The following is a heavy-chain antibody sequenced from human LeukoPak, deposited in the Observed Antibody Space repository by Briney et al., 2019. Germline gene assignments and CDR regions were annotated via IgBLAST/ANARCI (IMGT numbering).Heavy chain of an antibody. CDR3: AKDTTPYDRYYFDY. CDR2: ISGSGGST. J-gene: IGHJ4*02. CDR1: GFTFSSYA. V-gene: IGHV3-23*01. D-gene: IGHD2-15*01. Sequence: PGRSLRLSCAASGFTFSSYAMSWVRQAPGKGLEWVSAISGSGGSTYYADSVKGRFTISRDNSKNTLYLQMNSLRAEDTAVYYCAKDTTPYDRYYFDYWGQGTLVTVSS.